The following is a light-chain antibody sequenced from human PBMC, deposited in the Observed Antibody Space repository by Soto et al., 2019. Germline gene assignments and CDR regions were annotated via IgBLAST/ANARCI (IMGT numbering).Light chain of an antibody. V-gene: IGKV3-20*01. Sequence: EIVLTQSPCTLSLSPGESATLSCGASESVSSSYLAWYQQKPGQAPRLLIYGATTRLRGVPDRFSGSWSGTDFTLTISRLEPEDFSVYYWQQYGSSPFTFGPGTKVDI. CDR3: QQYGSSPFT. J-gene: IGKJ3*01. CDR2: GAT. CDR1: ESVSSSY.